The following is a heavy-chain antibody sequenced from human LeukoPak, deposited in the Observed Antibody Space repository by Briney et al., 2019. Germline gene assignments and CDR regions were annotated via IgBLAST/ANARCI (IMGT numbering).Heavy chain of an antibody. J-gene: IGHJ6*02. V-gene: IGHV3-49*04. CDR1: GFTFGDYA. Sequence: GGSLRLSCTASGFTFGDYAMSWVRQAPGKGLEWVGFIRSKAYGGTTEYAASVKGRFTISRDDSKSIAYLQMNSLKTEDTAVYYCARVSQVVPASPFDYYYGMDVWGQGTTVTVSS. CDR2: IRSKAYGGTT. CDR3: ARVSQVVPASPFDYYYGMDV. D-gene: IGHD2-2*01.